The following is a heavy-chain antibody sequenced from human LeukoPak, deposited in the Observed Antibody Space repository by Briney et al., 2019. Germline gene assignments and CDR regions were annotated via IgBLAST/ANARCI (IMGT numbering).Heavy chain of an antibody. J-gene: IGHJ4*02. Sequence: ASVKVSCKVSGYTLTELSMHWVRQAPGKGLEWMGGFDPEDGETVYAQKFQGRVTMTEDTSTDTAYMELSSLRSEDTAVYYCATEDSSGYYHYFDYWGQGTLVTVSS. D-gene: IGHD3-22*01. CDR2: FDPEDGET. CDR1: GYTLTELS. CDR3: ATEDSSGYYHYFDY. V-gene: IGHV1-24*01.